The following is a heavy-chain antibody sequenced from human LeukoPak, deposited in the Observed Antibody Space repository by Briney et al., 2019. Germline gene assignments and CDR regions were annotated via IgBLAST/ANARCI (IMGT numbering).Heavy chain of an antibody. J-gene: IGHJ4*02. CDR3: ARKSLAARGMDY. CDR2: ISSSGGGSAI. D-gene: IGHD6-6*01. V-gene: IGHV3-23*01. CDR1: GFTLSSYA. Sequence: GGSLRLSCAASGFTLSSYAMNWVRRAPGKGLEWISAISSSGGGSAIFYADSVKGRFTISRDNSKNTLYLQMNSLSGEDTSVYYCARKSLAARGMDYWGQGSLVTVSS.